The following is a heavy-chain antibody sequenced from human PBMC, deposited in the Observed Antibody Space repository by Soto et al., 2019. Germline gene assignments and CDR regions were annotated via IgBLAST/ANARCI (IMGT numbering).Heavy chain of an antibody. D-gene: IGHD3-10*01. V-gene: IGHV3-23*01. CDR3: ARGSKDSYPGSRIFDF. CDR1: GINFGRLA. CDR2: ITDTGGDA. Sequence: PGGSLRLARVASGINFGRLAMSWDREAPEEGLEWVSTITDTGGDAKYADSVRGRFTISRDNSKKTLYLQMSSLRADDSAVYFCARGSKDSYPGSRIFDFWGRGTLVTVSS. J-gene: IGHJ4*02.